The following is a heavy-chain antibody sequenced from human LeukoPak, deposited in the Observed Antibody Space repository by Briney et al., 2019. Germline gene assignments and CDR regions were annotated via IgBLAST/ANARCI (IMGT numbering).Heavy chain of an antibody. CDR2: IYDSGST. Sequence: RPSETLSLTCTVSGASIRSGDYYWSWIRQPPGKGLEWIGYIYDSGSTYYNPSLKSRITISVDTSENRFSLKLSSLTATDTAVYYCARDCSGGSCYGAFDIWGQGTMVTVSS. V-gene: IGHV4-30-4*01. CDR1: GASIRSGDYY. D-gene: IGHD2-15*01. CDR3: ARDCSGGSCYGAFDI. J-gene: IGHJ3*02.